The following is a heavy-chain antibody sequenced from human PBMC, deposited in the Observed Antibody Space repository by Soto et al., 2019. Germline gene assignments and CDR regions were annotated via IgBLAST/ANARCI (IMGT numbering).Heavy chain of an antibody. V-gene: IGHV5-51*01. Sequence: PGESLKISCKGSGYSFTIYWIGWVRQMPGKGLEWMGIIYPGDSDTRYSPSFQGQVTISADKSISTAYLQWSSLKASDTAMYYCARHGGYDFWSGYYTGIDYWGQGTLVTVSS. CDR2: IYPGDSDT. CDR3: ARHGGYDFWSGYYTGIDY. D-gene: IGHD3-3*01. CDR1: GYSFTIYW. J-gene: IGHJ4*02.